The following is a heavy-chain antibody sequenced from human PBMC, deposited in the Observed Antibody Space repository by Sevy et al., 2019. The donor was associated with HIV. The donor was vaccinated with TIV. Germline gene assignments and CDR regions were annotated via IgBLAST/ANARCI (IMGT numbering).Heavy chain of an antibody. CDR2: ISYDGSNK. CDR3: ARGPTYSSSCDY. CDR1: GFTFSSYA. J-gene: IGHJ4*02. V-gene: IGHV3-30-3*01. Sequence: GGSLRLSCAASGFTFSSYAMHWVRQAPGKGLEWVAVISYDGSNKYYADSVKGRFTISRDNSENTLYLQMNSLRAEDTAVYYCARGPTYSSSCDYWGQGTLVTVSS. D-gene: IGHD6-6*01.